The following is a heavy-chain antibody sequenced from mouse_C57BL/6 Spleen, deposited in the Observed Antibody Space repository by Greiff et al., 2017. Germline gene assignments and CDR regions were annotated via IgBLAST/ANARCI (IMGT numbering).Heavy chain of an antibody. J-gene: IGHJ1*03. CDR3: VRHQLGHWYFDV. CDR1: GFSFNTYA. CDR2: IRSKSNNYAT. D-gene: IGHD4-1*02. Sequence: EVHLVESGGGLVQPKGSLKLSCAASGFSFNTYAMNWVRQAPGKGLEWVARIRSKSNNYATYYADSVKDRFTISRDDSESMLYLQMNNLKTEDTAMYYCVRHQLGHWYFDVWGTGTTVTVSS. V-gene: IGHV10-1*01.